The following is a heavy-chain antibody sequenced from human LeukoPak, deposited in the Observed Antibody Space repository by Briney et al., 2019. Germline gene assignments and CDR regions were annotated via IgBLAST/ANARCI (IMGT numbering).Heavy chain of an antibody. Sequence: ASVKVSCKASGYTFTSYGISWVRQAPGQGLEWMGWISAYNANTNYAQKLQGRVTMTTDTSTSTAYMELRSLRSDDTAVYYCARDPARGGTYDYWGQGALVTVSS. CDR3: ARDPARGGTYDY. CDR1: GYTFTSYG. CDR2: ISAYNANT. J-gene: IGHJ4*02. V-gene: IGHV1-18*01. D-gene: IGHD1-26*01.